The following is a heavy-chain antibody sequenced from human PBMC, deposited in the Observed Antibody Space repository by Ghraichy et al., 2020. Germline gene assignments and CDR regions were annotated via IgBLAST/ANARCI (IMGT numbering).Heavy chain of an antibody. V-gene: IGHV4-34*01. D-gene: IGHD2-2*01. CDR3: ARGIRIQDIVVVPAAIGPNYYYGMDV. CDR2: INHSGST. CDR1: GGSFSGYY. J-gene: IGHJ6*02. Sequence: SETLSLTCAVYGGSFSGYYWSWIRQPPGKGLEWIGEINHSGSTNYNPSLKSRVTISVDTSKNQFSLKLSSVTAADTAVYYCARGIRIQDIVVVPAAIGPNYYYGMDVWGQGTTVTVSS.